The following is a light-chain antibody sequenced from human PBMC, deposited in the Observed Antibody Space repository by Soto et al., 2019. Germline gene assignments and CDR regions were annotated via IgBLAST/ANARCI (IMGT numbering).Light chain of an antibody. CDR1: QIVSSSY. J-gene: IGKJ2*01. CDR2: AAS. Sequence: ELVLTQSPGTLSLSPGERATLSCRASQIVSSSYLAWYQQKPGQAPRLLIYAASSRATGIPDRFSGSGSGTDFTLTISRLEPEDFAVYFCQQYGTSLPFTFGQGTKVEIK. V-gene: IGKV3-20*01. CDR3: QQYGTSLPFT.